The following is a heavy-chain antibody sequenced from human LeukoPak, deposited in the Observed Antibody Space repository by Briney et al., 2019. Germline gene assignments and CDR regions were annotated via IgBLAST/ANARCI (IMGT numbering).Heavy chain of an antibody. Sequence: PGGSLRLSCAASGFTFSSYGMHWVRQAPGKGLEWVAFIRYDGSNKYYADSVKGRFTISRDNSKNTLYLQMNSLRAEDTAVYYCARAFSSSWSPVGYWGQGTLVTVSS. CDR2: IRYDGSNK. CDR1: GFTFSSYG. V-gene: IGHV3-30*02. J-gene: IGHJ4*02. D-gene: IGHD6-13*01. CDR3: ARAFSSSWSPVGY.